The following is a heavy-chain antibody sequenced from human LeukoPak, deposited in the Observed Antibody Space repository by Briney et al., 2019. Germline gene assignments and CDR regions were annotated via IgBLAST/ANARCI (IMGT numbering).Heavy chain of an antibody. V-gene: IGHV3-74*01. CDR2: IKSDGSST. CDR1: GFTFKDYW. Sequence: GESLQISCSASGFTFKDYWMHWVRQAPGKGLVWVSRIKSDGSSTSYADSVKGRFTISRDNAKNTLYLQMKSLRAEDSGVYYCARRRTNYYYHYGMDVWGQGTTVTVSS. CDR3: ARRRTNYYYHYGMDV. J-gene: IGHJ6*02.